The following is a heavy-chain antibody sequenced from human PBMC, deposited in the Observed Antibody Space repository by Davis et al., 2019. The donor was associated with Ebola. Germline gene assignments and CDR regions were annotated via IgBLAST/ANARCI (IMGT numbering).Heavy chain of an antibody. CDR1: GFTFSNAW. CDR3: TTDIQWQPFDI. J-gene: IGHJ3*02. Sequence: GESLKISCAASGFTFSNAWMNWVRQAPGKGLEWVGRIKSKTDGGTTDYAAPVKGRFTISRDDSKNTLYLQMNSLKTEDTAVYYCTTDIQWQPFDIWGQGTMVTVSS. V-gene: IGHV3-15*07. D-gene: IGHD5-12*01. CDR2: IKSKTDGGTT.